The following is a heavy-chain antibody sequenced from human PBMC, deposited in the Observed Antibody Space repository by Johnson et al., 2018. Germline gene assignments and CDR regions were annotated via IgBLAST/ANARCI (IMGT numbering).Heavy chain of an antibody. CDR2: ISDDGSNK. CDR1: GFTFSSYA. Sequence: QVQLVESGGGVVQPGRSLRLSCAASGFTFSSYAMHWVRQAPGKGLEWVAVISDDGSNKYYADSVKGRFTISRDNSKNTLYLQMNSLRAEDTAVYYCARGAYDSSGYHYDEAFDIWGQGTMVTVSS. J-gene: IGHJ3*02. V-gene: IGHV3-30-3*01. D-gene: IGHD3-22*01. CDR3: ARGAYDSSGYHYDEAFDI.